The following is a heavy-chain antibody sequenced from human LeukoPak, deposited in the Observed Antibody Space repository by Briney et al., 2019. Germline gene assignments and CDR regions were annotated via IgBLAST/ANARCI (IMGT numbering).Heavy chain of an antibody. J-gene: IGHJ4*02. CDR1: GYDFINYA. CDR2: ISPFNGQT. Sequence: ASVKVSCKASGYDFINYAITWVRQAPGQGLEWMGWISPFNGQTNYAQNLQGRVTMTIDTTTSTASMELRGLRSDDTGVYYCARTWDYGPRGRFVDWGQGTRVTVSS. CDR3: ARTWDYGPRGRFVD. V-gene: IGHV1-18*04. D-gene: IGHD4/OR15-4a*01.